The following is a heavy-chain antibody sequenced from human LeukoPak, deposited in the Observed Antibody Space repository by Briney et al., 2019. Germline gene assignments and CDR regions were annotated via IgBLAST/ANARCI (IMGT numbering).Heavy chain of an antibody. CDR2: INTYNGNT. Sequence: ASVKVSCKASGYTFSRYGIRWVRQAPGQGLEWMGWINTYNGNTNYAQKFQGRVTMTTDTSTSTAYMDLRSLRSDDTAVYYCARDPSLIVGASISFFDYWGQGTLVTVSS. CDR1: GYTFSRYG. V-gene: IGHV1-18*01. CDR3: ARDPSLIVGASISFFDY. D-gene: IGHD1-26*01. J-gene: IGHJ4*02.